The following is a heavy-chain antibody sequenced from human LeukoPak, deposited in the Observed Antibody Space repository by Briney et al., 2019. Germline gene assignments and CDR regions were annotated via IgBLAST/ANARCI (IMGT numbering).Heavy chain of an antibody. CDR3: ARGVVAATTGYNWFDP. Sequence: TSETLSLTCTVSGGSISSSSYYWGWTRQPPGKGLEWIGSIYYSGSTYYNPSLKSRVTISVDTSKNQFSLKLSSVTAADTAVYYCARGVVAATTGYNWFDPWGQGTLVTVSS. CDR2: IYYSGST. D-gene: IGHD2-15*01. CDR1: GGSISSSSYY. V-gene: IGHV4-39*01. J-gene: IGHJ5*02.